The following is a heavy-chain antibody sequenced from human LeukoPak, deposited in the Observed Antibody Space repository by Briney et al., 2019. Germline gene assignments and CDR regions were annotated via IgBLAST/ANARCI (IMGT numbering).Heavy chain of an antibody. CDR3: ARLSGVAGPNIFDY. V-gene: IGHV4-34*01. CDR2: INHSGST. CDR1: GGSFSGYY. D-gene: IGHD6-19*01. Sequence: PSETLSLTCAVYGGSFSGYYWSWIRQPPGKGLEWIGEINHSGSTNYNPSLKSRVTISVDTSKNQFSLKLSSVTAADTAVYYCARLSGVAGPNIFDYWGQGTLVTVSS. J-gene: IGHJ4*02.